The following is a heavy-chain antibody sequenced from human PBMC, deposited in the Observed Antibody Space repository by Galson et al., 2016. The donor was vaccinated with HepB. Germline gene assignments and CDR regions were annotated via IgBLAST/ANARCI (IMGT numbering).Heavy chain of an antibody. CDR1: GFPFDEYD. CDR3: ARDRRYSGSSSSSYTGMDV. J-gene: IGHJ6*02. CDR2: IYRNGGIT. D-gene: IGHD5-12*01. V-gene: IGHV3-20*01. Sequence: SLRLSCAASGFPFDEYDMSWVRQVPGKGLEWVSGIYRNGGITGYADSVRGRFTISRDNARNSPHLQMNSLTAEDTALYLCARDRRYSGSSSSSYTGMDVWGQGTSVFVSS.